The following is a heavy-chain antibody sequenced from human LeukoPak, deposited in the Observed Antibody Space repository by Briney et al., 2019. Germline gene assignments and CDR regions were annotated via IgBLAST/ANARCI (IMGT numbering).Heavy chain of an antibody. CDR3: ARDSLNDTVTTH. V-gene: IGHV1-69*04. D-gene: IGHD4-11*01. CDR1: GGTFSSYT. CDR2: IIPILGIA. Sequence: SVKVSCKASGGTFSSYTISWVRQAPGQGLEWMGRIIPILGIANYAQKFQSRVTITADKSTSTAYMGLSSLRSEDTAVYYCARDSLNDTVTTHWGQGTLVTVSS. J-gene: IGHJ4*02.